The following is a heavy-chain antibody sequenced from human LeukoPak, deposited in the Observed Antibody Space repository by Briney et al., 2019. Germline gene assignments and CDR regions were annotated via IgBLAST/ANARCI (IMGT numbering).Heavy chain of an antibody. CDR3: ARGGQGDGYSADEAFDL. CDR2: TYYRSKWYT. Sequence: HSQTLSLTCVISGDSVVSNSTACNWIRQSPSRGLEWLGRTYYRSKWYTDYAVSVKSRITINPDTSKNQFSLQLNSVTPEDTAVYYCARGGQGDGYSADEAFDLWGQGTMVTVS. V-gene: IGHV6-1*01. J-gene: IGHJ3*01. D-gene: IGHD5-24*01. CDR1: GDSVVSNSTA.